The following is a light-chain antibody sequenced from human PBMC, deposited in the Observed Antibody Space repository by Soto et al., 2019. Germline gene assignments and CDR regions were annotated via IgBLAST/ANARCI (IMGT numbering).Light chain of an antibody. CDR1: QTVTNH. CDR3: QQYKSWPPLT. J-gene: IGKJ4*01. V-gene: IGKV3D-15*01. CDR2: DAS. Sequence: EIVLTQSPATLSLSPGGRATLSCRASQTVTNHLAWYQQKAGQAPRLLIFDASTRASGIPPRFSGSGSGTEFTLTISSLQSDDFAIYYCQQYKSWPPLTFGGGTKVE.